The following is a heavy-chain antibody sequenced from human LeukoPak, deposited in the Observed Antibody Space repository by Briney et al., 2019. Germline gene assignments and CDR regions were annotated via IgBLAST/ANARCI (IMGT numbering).Heavy chain of an antibody. Sequence: GGSLRLFCTASEFTVSTNYMSWVRQAPGKGLEWVTVIYSGGSTYCADSVKGRFTISRDNSKNMLYLQMNSLRAEDTAVYYCAGDYYSSGSYWRYWGQGTLVTV. D-gene: IGHD3-10*01. CDR3: AGDYYSSGSYWRY. CDR2: IYSGGST. V-gene: IGHV3-53*01. CDR1: EFTVSTNY. J-gene: IGHJ4*02.